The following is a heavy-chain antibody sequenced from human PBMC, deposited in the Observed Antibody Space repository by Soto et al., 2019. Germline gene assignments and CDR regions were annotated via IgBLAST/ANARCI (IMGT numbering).Heavy chain of an antibody. CDR1: GGSISSGGYS. J-gene: IGHJ4*02. D-gene: IGHD1-26*01. Sequence: SETLSLTCAFSGGSISSGGYSWSWIRQPPGKGLEWIGYIYHSGSTYYNPSLKSRVTISVDRSKNQFSLKLSSVTAADTAVYYCARGWGSGSYYFDYWGQGTLVTVSS. CDR2: IYHSGST. CDR3: ARGWGSGSYYFDY. V-gene: IGHV4-30-2*01.